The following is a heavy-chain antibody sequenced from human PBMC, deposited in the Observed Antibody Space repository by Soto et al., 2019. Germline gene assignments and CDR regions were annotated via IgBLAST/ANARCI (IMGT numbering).Heavy chain of an antibody. CDR3: ASDTYYDFWSGYYVVGMDV. J-gene: IGHJ6*02. V-gene: IGHV3-30-3*01. CDR2: ISYDGSNK. CDR1: GFTFSSYA. D-gene: IGHD3-3*01. Sequence: GSLRLSCAASGFTFSSYAMHWVRQAPGKGLEWVAVISYDGSNKYYADSVKGRFTISRDNSKNTLYLQMNSLRAEDTAVYYCASDTYYDFWSGYYVVGMDVWGQGTTVTVSS.